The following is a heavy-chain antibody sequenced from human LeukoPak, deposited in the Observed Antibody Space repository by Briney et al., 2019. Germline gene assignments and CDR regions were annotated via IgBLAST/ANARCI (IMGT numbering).Heavy chain of an antibody. CDR3: TRGSRYGDYVGPFDY. CDR2: IRSKAYGGTT. V-gene: IGHV3-49*03. Sequence: GGSLRLSCTASGFTFGDYTMSWFRQAPGKGLEWVGFIRSKAYGGTTEYAASVKGRFTISRDDSKSIAYLQMNSLKTEDTAVYYCTRGSRYGDYVGPFDYWGQGTLVTVSS. CDR1: GFTFGDYT. D-gene: IGHD4-17*01. J-gene: IGHJ4*02.